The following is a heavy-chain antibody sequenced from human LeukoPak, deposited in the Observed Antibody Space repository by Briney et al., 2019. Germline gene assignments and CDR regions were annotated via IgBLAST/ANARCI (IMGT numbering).Heavy chain of an antibody. V-gene: IGHV1-18*01. D-gene: IGHD3-3*01. Sequence: ASVKVSCKASGYTFTSYGISWVRQAPGQGLEWMGWISAYNGNTNYAQKLQGRVTMTTDTSTSTAYMELRSLRSDDTAVYYCARDGYYDFWSGYFPRASTLFDPWGQGTLVTVSS. CDR3: ARDGYYDFWSGYFPRASTLFDP. J-gene: IGHJ5*02. CDR2: ISAYNGNT. CDR1: GYTFTSYG.